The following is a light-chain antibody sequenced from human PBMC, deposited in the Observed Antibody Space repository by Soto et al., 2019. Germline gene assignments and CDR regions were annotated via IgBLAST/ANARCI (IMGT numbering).Light chain of an antibody. CDR3: QQYDSLPRT. Sequence: EIVLTQSPGTLSLSPGERATLSCRASQSVSSSFLAWYQQKPGQAPRLLIYGASSRATGIPDRFSGSGSGTAFNLTISRQEPEDFAVYYCQQYDSLPRTFGQGTKVEIK. CDR1: QSVSSSF. V-gene: IGKV3-20*01. CDR2: GAS. J-gene: IGKJ1*01.